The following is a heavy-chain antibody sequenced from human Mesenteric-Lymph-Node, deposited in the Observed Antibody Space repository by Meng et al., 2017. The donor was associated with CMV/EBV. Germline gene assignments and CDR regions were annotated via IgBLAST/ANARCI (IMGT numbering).Heavy chain of an antibody. Sequence: SETLSLTCAVYGGSFSGSYWSWIRQPPGKGLEWIGEINHSGSTNYNPSLKSRVTISVDTSKNQFSLKLSSVTAADTAVYYCARGSLRLLWFGELLTGDWFDPWGQGTLVTVSS. J-gene: IGHJ5*02. V-gene: IGHV4-34*01. CDR2: INHSGST. CDR1: GGSFSGSY. D-gene: IGHD3-10*01. CDR3: ARGSLRLLWFGELLTGDWFDP.